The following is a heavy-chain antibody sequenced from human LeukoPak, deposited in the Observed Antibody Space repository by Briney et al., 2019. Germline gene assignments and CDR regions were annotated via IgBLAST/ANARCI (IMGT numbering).Heavy chain of an antibody. CDR1: GYTFTSYG. V-gene: IGHV1-18*01. CDR2: ISAYNGNK. J-gene: IGHJ3*02. CDR3: ARDRWSSSSSEGALDI. Sequence: ASVKVSCKAPGYTFTSYGISWVRQAPGQGLEWMGWISAYNGNKVYAQELQGRVTMTTDTSTSTAYMELRSLRSDDTAVYYCARDRWSSSSSEGALDIWGQGTMVTVSS. D-gene: IGHD6-6*01.